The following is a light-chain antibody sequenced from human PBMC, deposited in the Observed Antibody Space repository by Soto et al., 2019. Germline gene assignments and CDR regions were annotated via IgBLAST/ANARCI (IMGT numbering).Light chain of an antibody. CDR3: NSYTSKSTGV. J-gene: IGLJ1*01. V-gene: IGLV2-14*01. CDR1: SSDVGGYNY. CDR2: EVS. Sequence: QSVLTQPASVSGSPGQSITISCTGTSSDVGGYNYVSWYQQHPGKAPKLIIYEVSNRPSGVPNRFSGSKSGNTASLTISGLQAEDEADYYCNSYTSKSTGVFGTGTKVTVL.